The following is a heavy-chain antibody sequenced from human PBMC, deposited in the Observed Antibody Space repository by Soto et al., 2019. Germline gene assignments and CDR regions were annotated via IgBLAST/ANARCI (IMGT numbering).Heavy chain of an antibody. CDR3: AREIGYSYGYNYYYGMDV. Sequence: ASVKVSCKASGYTFTSYDINWVRQATGQGLEWMGWMNPNSGNTGYAQKFQGRVTMTRNTSISTAYMELSSLRSEDTAVYYCAREIGYSYGYNYYYGMDVWGQGTTVTVSS. CDR1: GYTFTSYD. CDR2: MNPNSGNT. V-gene: IGHV1-8*01. D-gene: IGHD5-18*01. J-gene: IGHJ6*02.